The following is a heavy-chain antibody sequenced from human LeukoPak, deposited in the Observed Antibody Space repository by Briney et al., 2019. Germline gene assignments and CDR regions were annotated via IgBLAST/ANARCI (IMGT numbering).Heavy chain of an antibody. CDR3: ARVRVDIVATD. J-gene: IGHJ4*02. CDR1: GFTFSRYS. D-gene: IGHD5-12*01. CDR2: ISSSSSYI. Sequence: PGGSLRLSCAASGFTFSRYSMNWVRQAPGKGLEWVSSISSSSSYIYYADSVKGRFTISRDNAKNSLYLQMNSLRAEDTAVYYCARVRVDIVATDWGQGTLVTVSS. V-gene: IGHV3-21*01.